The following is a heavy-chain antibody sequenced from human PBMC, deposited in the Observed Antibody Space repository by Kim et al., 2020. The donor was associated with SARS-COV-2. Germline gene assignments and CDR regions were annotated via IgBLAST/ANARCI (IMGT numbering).Heavy chain of an antibody. J-gene: IGHJ4*02. V-gene: IGHV1-3*01. CDR2: INAANGNT. D-gene: IGHD3-16*01. CDR1: GYTFTAFT. CDR3: ARDLGERDTY. Sequence: ASVKVSCQASGYTFTAFTIYWVRQAPGQRPEWMGWINAANGNTKYSQRFQGRVTFSRATSARTAYMDLKSLTSEDTAVYYCARDLGERDTYWGQGTLVTV.